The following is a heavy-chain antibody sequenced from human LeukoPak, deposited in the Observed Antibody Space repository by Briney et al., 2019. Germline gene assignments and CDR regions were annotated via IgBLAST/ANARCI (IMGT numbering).Heavy chain of an antibody. V-gene: IGHV1-69*04. D-gene: IGHD6-19*01. CDR1: GGTFSSYA. J-gene: IGHJ5*02. Sequence: SVKVSCKASGGTFSSYAISWERQAPGQGLEWMGRIIPILGIANYAQKFQGRVTITADKSTSTAYMELSSLRSEDTAVYYCARAISTIAVANNWFDPWGQGTLVTVSS. CDR3: ARAISTIAVANNWFDP. CDR2: IIPILGIA.